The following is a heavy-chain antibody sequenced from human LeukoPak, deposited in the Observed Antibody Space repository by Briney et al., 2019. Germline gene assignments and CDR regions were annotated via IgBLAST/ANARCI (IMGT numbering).Heavy chain of an antibody. CDR1: GFTFSSYA. D-gene: IGHD3-22*01. V-gene: IGHV3-23*01. CDR2: ISGSGGST. CDR3: ANSYDISGYYYGATFDY. J-gene: IGHJ4*02. Sequence: GGSLRLSCAASGFTFSSYAMSWVRQAPGKGLEWVSAISGSGGSTYYADSVKGRFTISRDNSKNTLYLQMNSLRAEDTAVYYCANSYDISGYYYGATFDYWGQGTLVTVSS.